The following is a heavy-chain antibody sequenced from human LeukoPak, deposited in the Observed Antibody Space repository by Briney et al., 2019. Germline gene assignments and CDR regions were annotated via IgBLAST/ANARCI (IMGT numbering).Heavy chain of an antibody. V-gene: IGHV3-23*01. D-gene: IGHD3-3*01. Sequence: PGGSLRLSCAASGFTFSSYDMSWVRQAPGKGLEWVSTISGSGGTTNFADSVKGRFTISRENSKNTLYLQMNSLRAEDTAVYYCAKDHPTIFGVVIGLGAFDIWGQGTMVTVSS. CDR1: GFTFSSYD. CDR3: AKDHPTIFGVVIGLGAFDI. J-gene: IGHJ3*02. CDR2: ISGSGGTT.